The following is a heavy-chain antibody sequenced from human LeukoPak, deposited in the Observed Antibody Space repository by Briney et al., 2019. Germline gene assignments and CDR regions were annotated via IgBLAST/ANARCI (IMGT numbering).Heavy chain of an antibody. CDR2: ISYDGSNK. CDR3: VLEWPGTGFDY. Sequence: PGGSLRLSCAASGFTFSSYGMHWVRQAPGKGLEWVAVISYDGSNKYYADSVKGRFTISRDNSKNTLYLQMNSLRAEDTAVYYCVLEWPGTGFDYWGQGTLVTVSS. D-gene: IGHD1-7*01. V-gene: IGHV3-30*03. J-gene: IGHJ4*02. CDR1: GFTFSSYG.